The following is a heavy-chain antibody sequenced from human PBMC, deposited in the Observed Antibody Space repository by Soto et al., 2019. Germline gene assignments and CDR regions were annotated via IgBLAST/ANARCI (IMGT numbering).Heavy chain of an antibody. CDR1: GFTFSSYG. CDR3: VKDQESPGSGSYYDY. J-gene: IGHJ4*02. D-gene: IGHD3-10*01. V-gene: IGHV3-30*18. CDR2: ISYDGSNK. Sequence: GGSLRLSCAASGFTFSSYGMHWVRQAPGKGLEWVAVISYDGSNKYYADSVKGRFTISRDNSKNTLYLQMNSLRAEDTAVYYCVKDQESPGSGSYYDYWGQGTLVTVSS.